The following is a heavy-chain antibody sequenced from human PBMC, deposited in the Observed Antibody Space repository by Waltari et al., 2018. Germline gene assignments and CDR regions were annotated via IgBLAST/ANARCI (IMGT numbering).Heavy chain of an antibody. Sequence: QVQLVQSGAEVKKPGASVKVSCKTSGYTFTGYYMYWVRHAPGQVLEWMGWINPYSGGTAYAQKFQGRVTLTRDTSISTAYMELNRLISDDSAMYYCATAPDAFQIINWGQGTLVTVSS. V-gene: IGHV1-2*02. CDR1: GYTFTGYY. D-gene: IGHD2-2*01. J-gene: IGHJ4*02. CDR2: INPYSGGT. CDR3: ATAPDAFQIIN.